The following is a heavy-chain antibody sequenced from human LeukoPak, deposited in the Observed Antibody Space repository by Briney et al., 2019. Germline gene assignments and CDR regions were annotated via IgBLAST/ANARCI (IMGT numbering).Heavy chain of an antibody. V-gene: IGHV4-59*02. CDR2: ISHSGSV. Sequence: SETLSLTCTVSGVSVSNYYWSWIRQSPGKGLEWIGYISHSGSVNYNPSLKSRVTMSVDTSKNQFSLKLSSVTAADTAVYYCARVKGREGGTVIIDYWGQGTLVTVSS. CDR1: GVSVSNYY. CDR3: ARVKGREGGTVIIDY. D-gene: IGHD2/OR15-2a*01. J-gene: IGHJ4*02.